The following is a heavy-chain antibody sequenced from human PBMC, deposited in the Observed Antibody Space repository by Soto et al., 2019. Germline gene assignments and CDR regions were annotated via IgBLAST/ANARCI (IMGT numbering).Heavy chain of an antibody. CDR3: AKERTYSVASGFDY. V-gene: IGHV3-30*18. Sequence: QVQLVDSGGGVVQPGRSLRLSCAASGFTFTTYGMHWVRRAPGKGLEWVAVISYDGSHAYYADSVKGRFTISRDNSKNTLYLQINSLRAEDTAVYYCAKERTYSVASGFDYWGRGTLVTVSS. J-gene: IGHJ4*02. CDR1: GFTFTTYG. CDR2: ISYDGSHA. D-gene: IGHD1-26*01.